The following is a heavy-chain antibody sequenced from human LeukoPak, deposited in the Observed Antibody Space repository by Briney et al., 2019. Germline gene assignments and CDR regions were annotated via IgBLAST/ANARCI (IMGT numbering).Heavy chain of an antibody. Sequence: SETLSLTCTVSGGAVSCGSYYWSWIRQPPGKGLEWLGYIYYSGSTNYNPSLKSRVTISVDTSKNQFSLKLSSVTAADTAVYYCARDAKYYDSSGYGSYWYFDLWGRGTLVTVSS. CDR3: ARDAKYYDSSGYGSYWYFDL. CDR1: GGAVSCGSYY. V-gene: IGHV4-61*01. J-gene: IGHJ2*01. CDR2: IYYSGST. D-gene: IGHD3-22*01.